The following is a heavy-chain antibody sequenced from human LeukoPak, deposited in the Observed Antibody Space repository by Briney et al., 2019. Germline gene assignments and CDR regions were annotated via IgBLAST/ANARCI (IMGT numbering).Heavy chain of an antibody. Sequence: ASVTLSCKSSGYAFTSYYMHWGRQAPGQGLEWMGIVNPSGGSTSYAQKFQRRVTMTRDTSTSTVYMELSSLRSEDTSVYYCARGEMTDHFDYWGQGTLVTVSS. J-gene: IGHJ4*02. V-gene: IGHV1-46*01. CDR2: VNPSGGST. D-gene: IGHD2-21*02. CDR3: ARGEMTDHFDY. CDR1: GYAFTSYY.